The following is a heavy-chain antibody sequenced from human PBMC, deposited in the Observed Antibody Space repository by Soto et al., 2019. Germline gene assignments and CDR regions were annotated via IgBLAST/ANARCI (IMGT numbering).Heavy chain of an antibody. D-gene: IGHD3-10*01. Sequence: GGSLRLSCAASGFTFSSYAMSWVRQAPGKGLEWVSAISGSGGGTYYADSVKGRFTISRDNSKNTLYLQMNSLRAEDTAVYYCAKGGGYYYGSGSYYNAVCDYWGQGTLVTVSS. CDR3: AKGGGYYYGSGSYYNAVCDY. V-gene: IGHV3-23*01. CDR2: ISGSGGGT. CDR1: GFTFSSYA. J-gene: IGHJ4*02.